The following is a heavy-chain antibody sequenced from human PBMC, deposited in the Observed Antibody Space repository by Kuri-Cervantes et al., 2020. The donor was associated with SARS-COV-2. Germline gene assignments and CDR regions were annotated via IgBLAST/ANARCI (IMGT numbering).Heavy chain of an antibody. CDR2: ISSISSFI. J-gene: IGHJ4*02. CDR3: ARGERGYYYGHGHY. V-gene: IGHV3-21*04. Sequence: GGSLRLSCAASGFTFSSYAMNWVRQAPGKGLEWVSSISSISSFIYYADAVKGRFTISRGNANNSLYLQLNSLRAEDTAVYYCARGERGYYYGHGHYWGQGTLVTVSS. CDR1: GFTFSSYA. D-gene: IGHD5-18*01.